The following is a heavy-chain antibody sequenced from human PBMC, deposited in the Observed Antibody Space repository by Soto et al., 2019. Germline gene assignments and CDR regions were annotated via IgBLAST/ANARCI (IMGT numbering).Heavy chain of an antibody. CDR1: GYTFTGYY. CDR3: ARDGGAARFYAFDI. J-gene: IGHJ3*02. Sequence: ASVKVSCKASGYTFTGYYMHWVRQAPGQGLEWMGWINPNSGGTNYAQKFQGWVTMTRDTSISTAYMELSRLRSDDTAVYYCARDGGAARFYAFDIWGQGTMVTVS. V-gene: IGHV1-2*04. D-gene: IGHD6-6*01. CDR2: INPNSGGT.